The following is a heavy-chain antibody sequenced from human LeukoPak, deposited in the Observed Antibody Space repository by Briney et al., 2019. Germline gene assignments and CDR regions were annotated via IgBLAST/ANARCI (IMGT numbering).Heavy chain of an antibody. CDR1: GGSFSGYC. CDR3: ARGPYYYDSSGYYRCFDY. CDR2: INHSGST. Sequence: SETLSLTCAVYGGSFSGYCWSWIRQPPGKGLEWIGEINHSGSTNYNPPLKSRVTISVDTSKNQFSLKLSSVTAADTAVYYCARGPYYYDSSGYYRCFDYWGQGTLVTVSS. J-gene: IGHJ4*02. V-gene: IGHV4-34*01. D-gene: IGHD3-22*01.